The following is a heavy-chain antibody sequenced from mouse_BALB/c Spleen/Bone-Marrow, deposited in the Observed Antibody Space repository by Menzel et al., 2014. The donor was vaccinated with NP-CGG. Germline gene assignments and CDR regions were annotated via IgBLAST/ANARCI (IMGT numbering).Heavy chain of an antibody. J-gene: IGHJ3*01. D-gene: IGHD2-4*01. CDR3: ARQEITTRNAWFAY. V-gene: IGHV5-6*01. Sequence: VQLKESGGDLVKPGGSLKLSCAASGFTFSSYGMSWVRQTPDKRLEWVATISSGGSYTYYPDSVKGRFTISRDNAKNTLYLQMSSLKSEDTAMYYCARQEITTRNAWFAYWGQGTLVTVSA. CDR1: GFTFSSYG. CDR2: ISSGGSYT.